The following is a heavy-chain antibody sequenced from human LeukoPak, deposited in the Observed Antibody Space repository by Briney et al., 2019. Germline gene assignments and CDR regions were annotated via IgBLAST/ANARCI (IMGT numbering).Heavy chain of an antibody. CDR3: AFSTYYYDSSGYSLDY. CDR1: GGSFSGYY. Sequence: SETLSLTCAVYGGSFSGYYWSWIRQPPGKGLKWIGEINHSGSTNYNPSLKSRVTISVDTSKNQFSLKLSSVTAADTAVYYCAFSTYYYDSSGYSLDYWGQGTLVTVSS. D-gene: IGHD3-22*01. CDR2: INHSGST. V-gene: IGHV4-34*01. J-gene: IGHJ4*02.